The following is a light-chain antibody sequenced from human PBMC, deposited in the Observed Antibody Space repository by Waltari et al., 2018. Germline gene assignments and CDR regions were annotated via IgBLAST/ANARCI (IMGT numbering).Light chain of an antibody. CDR1: SRSIPTTSY. Sequence: QTVVTQEPSLSVYPGGTVTPTCALSSRSIPTTSYPHWYQPSPGQAPRTLVYNAYSRSSGVPDRFSGSILGNKAALTITGAQADDESDYYCALYMGSGIWVFGGGTKLTVL. CDR3: ALYMGSGIWV. J-gene: IGLJ3*02. V-gene: IGLV8-61*01. CDR2: NAY.